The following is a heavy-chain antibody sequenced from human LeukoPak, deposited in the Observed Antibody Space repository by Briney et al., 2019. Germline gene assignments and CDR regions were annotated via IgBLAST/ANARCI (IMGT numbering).Heavy chain of an antibody. Sequence: ASVKVSCKASGGTFSSYVISWVRQAPGQGLEWMGGIIPIFGTPNYVQKFQGRVTITADKSTSTAYMELSSLRSEDTAVYYCARVPTIFGVVIRPEGWFDPWGQGTLVTVSS. J-gene: IGHJ5*02. V-gene: IGHV1-69*06. D-gene: IGHD3-3*01. CDR3: ARVPTIFGVVIRPEGWFDP. CDR2: IIPIFGTP. CDR1: GGTFSSYV.